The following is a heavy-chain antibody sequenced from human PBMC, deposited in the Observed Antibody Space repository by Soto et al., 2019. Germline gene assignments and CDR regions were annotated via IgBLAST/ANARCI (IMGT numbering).Heavy chain of an antibody. Sequence: PGGSLRLSCAASGFTFDDYTMHWVRQAPGKGLEWVSLISWDGGSTYYADSVKGRFTISRDNSKNSLYLQMNSLRTEDTALYYCAKDFVSGGYLTGIFDYWGQGTLVTVYS. CDR2: ISWDGGST. J-gene: IGHJ4*02. D-gene: IGHD3-22*01. V-gene: IGHV3-43*01. CDR3: AKDFVSGGYLTGIFDY. CDR1: GFTFDDYT.